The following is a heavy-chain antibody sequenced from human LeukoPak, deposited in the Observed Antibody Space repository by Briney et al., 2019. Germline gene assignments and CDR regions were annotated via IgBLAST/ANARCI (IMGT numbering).Heavy chain of an antibody. CDR2: VSDSGNT. D-gene: IGHD2-2*03. V-gene: IGHV4-59*01. J-gene: IGHJ6*03. Sequence: SETLSLTCSVSGDSMSSYYWTWMRQPPGKGLEWIGFVSDSGNTDYNPSLKSRVTLSVDTSGSQFSLGLTSVTAADSAVYYCARGYGYYYYYMDVWGKGTTVIVSS. CDR3: ARGYGYYYYYMDV. CDR1: GDSMSSYY.